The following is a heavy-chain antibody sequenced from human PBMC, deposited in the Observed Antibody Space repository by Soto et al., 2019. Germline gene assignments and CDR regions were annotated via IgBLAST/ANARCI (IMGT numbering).Heavy chain of an antibody. V-gene: IGHV4-4*07. J-gene: IGHJ4*02. CDR2: AYASGDT. CDR1: GGSIGSYY. Sequence: PSATLSLTCTVSGGSIGSYYWSWIRQPAGKGLEWIGRAYASGDTNYNPSLKSRVTLSVDTSKNQFSLKLTSVTAADTAVYYCAREPDYWGQGTLVTVSS. CDR3: AREPDY.